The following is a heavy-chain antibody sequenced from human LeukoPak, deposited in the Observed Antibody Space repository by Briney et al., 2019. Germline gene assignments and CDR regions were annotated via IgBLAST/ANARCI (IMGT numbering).Heavy chain of an antibody. J-gene: IGHJ5*02. V-gene: IGHV7-4-1*02. Sequence: ASVKVSCKTSGYIFTGYPMSWVRQAPGQGLEWMGWINTNTGNPTYAQGFTSRFVFSLDTAVSTAYLQISSLKADDTAVHYCVREGDMVYFDPWGQGTLVLVSS. CDR1: GYIFTGYP. D-gene: IGHD3-16*01. CDR2: INTNTGNP. CDR3: VREGDMVYFDP.